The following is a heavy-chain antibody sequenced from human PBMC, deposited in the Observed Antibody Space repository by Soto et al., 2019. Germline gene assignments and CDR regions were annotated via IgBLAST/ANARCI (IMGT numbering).Heavy chain of an antibody. D-gene: IGHD6-19*01. CDR3: TRAGGSGWGYYFDY. V-gene: IGHV3-49*04. CDR1: GFTFGDYA. J-gene: IGHJ4*02. Sequence: GGSLRLSCTASGFTFGDYAMSWVRQAPGKGLECVGFIRSEAYGWTTEYAASVKGRFTISRDDSKSIAYLQMNSLRTEDTAVYYCTRAGGSGWGYYFDYWGQGTQVTVSS. CDR2: IRSEAYGWTT.